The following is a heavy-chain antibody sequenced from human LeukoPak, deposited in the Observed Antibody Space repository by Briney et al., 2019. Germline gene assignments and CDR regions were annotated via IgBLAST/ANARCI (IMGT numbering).Heavy chain of an antibody. CDR2: IYTSGST. J-gene: IGHJ4*02. V-gene: IGHV4-38-2*02. Sequence: SETLSLTCAVSGYSISSGYYWGWIRQPPGKGLEWIGRIYTSGSTNYNPSLKSRVTISVDTSKNQFSLKLSSVTAADTAVYYCARDVREKGYCSGGSCYQWGQGTLVTVSS. CDR3: ARDVREKGYCSGGSCYQ. D-gene: IGHD2-15*01. CDR1: GYSISSGYY.